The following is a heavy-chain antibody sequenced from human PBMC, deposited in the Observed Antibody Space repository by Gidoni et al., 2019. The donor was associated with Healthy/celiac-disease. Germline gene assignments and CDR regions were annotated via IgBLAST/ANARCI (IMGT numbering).Heavy chain of an antibody. CDR3: AKDPSGYQLPTTDYFDY. CDR2: ISYDGSNK. CDR1: GFPFSSYG. D-gene: IGHD2-2*01. J-gene: IGHJ4*02. Sequence: QVQLVESGGGVVQPGRSLRLSCAASGFPFSSYGMHWVRQAPGKGLEWVSVISYDGSNKYYADSVKGRFTISRDNSKNTLYLQMNSLRAEDTAVYYCAKDPSGYQLPTTDYFDYWGQGTLVTVSS. V-gene: IGHV3-30*18.